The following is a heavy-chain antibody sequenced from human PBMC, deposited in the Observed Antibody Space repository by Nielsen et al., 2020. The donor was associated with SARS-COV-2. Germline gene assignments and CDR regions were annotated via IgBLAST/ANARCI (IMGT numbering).Heavy chain of an antibody. V-gene: IGHV3-23*01. CDR3: AKESIVVVSSGAFDI. Sequence: GESLKISCAASGFTFINYAMSWVRQTPGKGLEWVSAIGGSGGSTYSADSVKGRFTISRDNSKNTLYLQMNSLRAEDTAVYYCAKESIVVVSSGAFDIWGQGTMVTVSS. CDR1: GFTFINYA. CDR2: IGGSGGST. J-gene: IGHJ3*02. D-gene: IGHD2-2*01.